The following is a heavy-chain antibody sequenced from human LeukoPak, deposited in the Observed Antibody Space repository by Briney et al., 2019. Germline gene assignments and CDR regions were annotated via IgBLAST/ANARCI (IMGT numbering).Heavy chain of an antibody. D-gene: IGHD3-9*01. J-gene: IGHJ4*02. CDR1: GFTFDDYA. V-gene: IGHV3-9*01. Sequence: PGGSLRLSCAASGFTFDDYAMHWVRQAPGKGLEWVSGISYNSGSIGYADSVKGRFTISRDNAKNSLYLQMNSLRAEDTASYYCAKAKAFDWAPFDYWGQGTLVTVSS. CDR3: AKAKAFDWAPFDY. CDR2: ISYNSGSI.